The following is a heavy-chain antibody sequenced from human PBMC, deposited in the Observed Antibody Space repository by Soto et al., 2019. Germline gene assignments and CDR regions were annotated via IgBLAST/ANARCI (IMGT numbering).Heavy chain of an antibody. Sequence: GGSLRLSCAASGFTFSSYWMHWVRQAPGKGLVWVSRINSDGSSTSYADSVKGRFTISRDNAKNTLYLQMNSLRAEDTAVYYCARDAYSSIAARPDEGLSSYGMDVWGQGTTVTVSS. D-gene: IGHD6-6*01. CDR2: INSDGSST. CDR1: GFTFSSYW. CDR3: ARDAYSSIAARPDEGLSSYGMDV. J-gene: IGHJ6*02. V-gene: IGHV3-74*01.